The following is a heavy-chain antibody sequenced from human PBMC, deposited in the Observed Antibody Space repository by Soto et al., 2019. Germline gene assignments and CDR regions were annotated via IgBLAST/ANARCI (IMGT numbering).Heavy chain of an antibody. V-gene: IGHV1-69*13. J-gene: IGHJ5*02. D-gene: IGHD6-6*01. CDR3: ARLHSSSAGGWFDP. CDR2: IIPVFGTA. Sequence: GASVKVSCKASGGSFSSYAISWVRQAPGQGLEWMGGIIPVFGTANYAQKFQGRVTITADESTSTVYMELSSLRSEDTATYYCARLHSSSAGGWFDPWGQGTLVTVSS. CDR1: GGSFSSYA.